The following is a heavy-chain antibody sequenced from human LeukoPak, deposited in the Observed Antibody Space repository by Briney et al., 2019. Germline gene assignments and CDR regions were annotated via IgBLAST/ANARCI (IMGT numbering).Heavy chain of an antibody. CDR1: GGSISSYY. Sequence: SETLSLTCTVSGGSISSYYWSWIRQPPGKGLEWIGYIYYSGSTNYNPSLKSRVTISVDTSKNQFSLKLSSVTAADTAVYYCARDAFYDFWSGSPDYMDVWARGPRSPSP. J-gene: IGHJ6*03. CDR2: IYYSGST. CDR3: ARDAFYDFWSGSPDYMDV. D-gene: IGHD3-3*01. V-gene: IGHV4-59*01.